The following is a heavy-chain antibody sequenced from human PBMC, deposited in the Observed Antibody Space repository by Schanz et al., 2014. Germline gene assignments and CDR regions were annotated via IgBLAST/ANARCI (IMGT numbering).Heavy chain of an antibody. J-gene: IGHJ6*02. CDR3: AKHLYQYNYYGMDV. V-gene: IGHV3-33*06. CDR2: IWYDGNNK. D-gene: IGHD2-2*02. CDR1: GFTFSSYG. Sequence: QVQLVESGGDVVQPGRSLRLSCAASGFTFSSYGMHWVRQAPGKGLEWVAVIWYDGNNKYYADSVKGRFTISRDNSKNILYLQMNSLRAEDTALYYCAKHLYQYNYYGMDVWGQGTTVTVSS.